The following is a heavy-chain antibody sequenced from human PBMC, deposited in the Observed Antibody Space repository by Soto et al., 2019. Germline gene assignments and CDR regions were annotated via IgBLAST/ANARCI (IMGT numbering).Heavy chain of an antibody. V-gene: IGHV1-69*12. CDR3: ARGSIAVDGAYYYYYGMDV. CDR1: GGTFSSYA. Sequence: QVQLVQSGAEVKKPGSSVKVSCKASGGTFSSYAISWVRQAPGQVLEWMGGIIPIFGTANYAQKFQGRVTITADESTSTAYMELSSLRSEDTAVYYCARGSIAVDGAYYYYYGMDVWGQGTTVTVSS. J-gene: IGHJ6*02. D-gene: IGHD6-19*01. CDR2: IIPIFGTA.